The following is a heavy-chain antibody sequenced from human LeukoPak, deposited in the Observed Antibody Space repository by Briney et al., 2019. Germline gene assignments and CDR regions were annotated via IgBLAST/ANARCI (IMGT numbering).Heavy chain of an antibody. CDR3: ARAGVNSGWSNY. V-gene: IGHV4-38-2*02. J-gene: IGHJ4*02. Sequence: SETLSLTCTVSGYSISSGYYWGWIRQPPGKGLKWIGSIYYSGSTYYNPSLKSRVTISVDTSKNQFSLKLSSVTAADTAVYYCARAGVNSGWSNYWGQGTLVTVSS. CDR2: IYYSGST. D-gene: IGHD6-19*01. CDR1: GYSISSGYY.